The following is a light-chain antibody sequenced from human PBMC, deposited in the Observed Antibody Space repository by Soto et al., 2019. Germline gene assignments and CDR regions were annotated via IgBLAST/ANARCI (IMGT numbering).Light chain of an antibody. J-gene: IGLJ2*01. CDR3: AAWDDSLSGPV. CDR2: GDN. V-gene: IGLV1-44*01. Sequence: QSVLTQPPSASGTPGQRVTMSCSGGSSNIGRNTVSWYQQLSGTAPKVLISGDNQRSSGVPDRFSGSKSGTSASLAISGLQSEDEADYYCAAWDDSLSGPVFGGGTKLTVL. CDR1: SSNIGRNT.